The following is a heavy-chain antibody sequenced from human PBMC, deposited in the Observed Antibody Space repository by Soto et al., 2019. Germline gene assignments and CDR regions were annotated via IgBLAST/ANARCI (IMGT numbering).Heavy chain of an antibody. CDR1: GGSFSGYY. V-gene: IGHV4-34*01. CDR2: INHSGST. J-gene: IGHJ4*02. CDR3: ARDLLAVADY. Sequence: PSETLSLTWDVYGGSFSGYYWSWIRQPPGKGLEWIGEINHSGSTNYNPSLKSRVTISVDTSKNQFSLKLSSVTAADTAVYYCARDLLAVADYWGQGTLVTVSS. D-gene: IGHD6-19*01.